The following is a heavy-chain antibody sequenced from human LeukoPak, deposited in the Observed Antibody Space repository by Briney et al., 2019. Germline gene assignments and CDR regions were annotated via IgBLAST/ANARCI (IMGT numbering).Heavy chain of an antibody. CDR2: IYSGGST. D-gene: IGHD3-3*01. Sequence: GGSLRLSCAASGFTVSSNYMSWVRQAPGKGLEWVSVIYSGGSTYYADSVKGRFTISRDNSKNTLYLQMNSLRAEDTAVYYCARGRRITIFGVAPQPTPYYFDYWGQGTLVTVSS. CDR1: GFTVSSNY. V-gene: IGHV3-66*01. J-gene: IGHJ4*02. CDR3: ARGRRITIFGVAPQPTPYYFDY.